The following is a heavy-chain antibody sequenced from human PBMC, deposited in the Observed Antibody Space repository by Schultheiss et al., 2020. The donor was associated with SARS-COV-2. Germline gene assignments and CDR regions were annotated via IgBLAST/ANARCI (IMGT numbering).Heavy chain of an antibody. CDR3: AKDSGSYPYYYMDV. V-gene: IGHV3-30*18. J-gene: IGHJ6*03. D-gene: IGHD1-26*01. CDR1: GFTFSSYG. CDR2: ISYDGSNK. Sequence: GGSLRLSCAASGFTFSSYGMHWVRQAPGKGLEWVAVISYDGSNKYYADSVKGRFTISRDNSKNTLYLQMNSLRAEDMALYYCAKDSGSYPYYYMDVWGKGTTVTVSS.